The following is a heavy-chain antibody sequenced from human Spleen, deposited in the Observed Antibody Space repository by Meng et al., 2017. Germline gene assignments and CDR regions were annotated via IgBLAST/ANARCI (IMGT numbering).Heavy chain of an antibody. CDR3: VSERGGGSFDY. Sequence: QVQVVQSGAEVKEPGASVKVSCKASGYTFTTYGISWVRQAPGQGLEWMGWISAYNGDTSYAQKVQGRVTMTRDTSTNTAYMDLRNLRSDDTAVYYCVSERGGGSFDYWGQGTLVTVSS. J-gene: IGHJ4*02. V-gene: IGHV1-18*01. D-gene: IGHD3-10*01. CDR1: GYTFTTYG. CDR2: ISAYNGDT.